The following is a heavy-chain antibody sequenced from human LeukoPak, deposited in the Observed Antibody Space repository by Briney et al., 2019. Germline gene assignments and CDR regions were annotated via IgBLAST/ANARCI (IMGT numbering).Heavy chain of an antibody. J-gene: IGHJ4*02. CDR1: GFTFSSYA. CDR3: ARGVDIAAAGN. V-gene: IGHV3-30*04. Sequence: GGSLRLSCAASGFTFSSYAMHRVRQAPGKGLEWVAVISYDGSNKYYADSVKGRFTISRDNSKNTLYLQTNSLRAEDTAVYYCARGVDIAAAGNWGQGALVTVSS. D-gene: IGHD6-13*01. CDR2: ISYDGSNK.